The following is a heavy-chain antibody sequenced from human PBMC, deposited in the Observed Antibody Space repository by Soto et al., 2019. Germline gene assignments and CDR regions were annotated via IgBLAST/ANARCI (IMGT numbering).Heavy chain of an antibody. CDR3: TTDPVTMIVVVPSSG. V-gene: IGHV3-74*01. Sequence: GGSLRLSCAASGFTFSGHWMHWVRQPPGKGLVWVSHIKTDGSATNYADSVKGRFTISRDNAKNTLYLQMNSLKTEDTAVYYCTTDPVTMIVVVPSSGWGQGTLVTVSS. D-gene: IGHD3-22*01. J-gene: IGHJ4*02. CDR2: IKTDGSAT. CDR1: GFTFSGHW.